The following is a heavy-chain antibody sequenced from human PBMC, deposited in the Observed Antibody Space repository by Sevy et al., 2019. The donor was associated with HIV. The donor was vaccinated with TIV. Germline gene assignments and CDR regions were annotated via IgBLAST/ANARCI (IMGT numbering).Heavy chain of an antibody. CDR1: GYTFTTYH. CDR3: ARAHCSGGRRYSLAY. CDR2: ISPHNGDT. V-gene: IGHV1-18*01. Sequence: ASVKVSCKISGYTFTTYHITWVRQAPGQGPECMGRISPHNGDTNYAPKFQGGVTMITDKSTSTAYMELRSLRSADTAVYYCARAHCSGGRRYSLAYWGQGTLVTVSS. D-gene: IGHD2-15*01. J-gene: IGHJ4*02.